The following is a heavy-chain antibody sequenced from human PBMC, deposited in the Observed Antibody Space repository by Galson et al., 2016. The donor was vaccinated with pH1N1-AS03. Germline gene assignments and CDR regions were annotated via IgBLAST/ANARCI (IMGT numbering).Heavy chain of an antibody. D-gene: IGHD1-26*01. V-gene: IGHV1-2*04. CDR1: GYTFTDFS. Sequence: SVKVSCKASGYTFTDFSINWVRQAPGQGLEWMGWIHPNDGVTNSAQKFQAWVTMTGDTSISTSYMDLYGLKSDDTAVYYCARVPRGPCSSATCATTYYFGMDVWGQGTTVIVSS. J-gene: IGHJ6*02. CDR3: ARVPRGPCSSATCATTYYFGMDV. CDR2: IHPNDGVT.